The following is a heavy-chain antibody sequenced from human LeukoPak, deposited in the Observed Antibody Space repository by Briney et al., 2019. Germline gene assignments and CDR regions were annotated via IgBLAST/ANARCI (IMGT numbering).Heavy chain of an antibody. J-gene: IGHJ6*03. V-gene: IGHV3-11*01. Sequence: GGSLRLSCAASGFTFSDYYMTWIRQAPGKGLEWVSYISSSGSTIYYADSVKGRFTISRDNAENSLYLQMNSLRAEDTAVYYCASYSNPVESYYGPYYYYMDVWGKGTTVTVSS. CDR1: GFTFSDYY. D-gene: IGHD4-11*01. CDR3: ASYSNPVESYYGPYYYYMDV. CDR2: ISSSGSTI.